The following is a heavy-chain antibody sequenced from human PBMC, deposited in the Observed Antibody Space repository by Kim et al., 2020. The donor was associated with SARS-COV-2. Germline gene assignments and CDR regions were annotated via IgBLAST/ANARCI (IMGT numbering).Heavy chain of an antibody. D-gene: IGHD2-21*02. J-gene: IGHJ4*02. CDR3: AKADCTGDCYLIDY. CDR2: IKTNGGAI. Sequence: GGSLRRSCVASGFNFGSYDMHWVRQVPGKGLEWLSGIKTNGGAIGYADSVRGRFTVSRDNAKNSLSLQMNSLRPDDTAFYYCAKADCTGDCYLIDYWGQGTLVTVSS. CDR1: GFNFGSYD. V-gene: IGHV3-9*01.